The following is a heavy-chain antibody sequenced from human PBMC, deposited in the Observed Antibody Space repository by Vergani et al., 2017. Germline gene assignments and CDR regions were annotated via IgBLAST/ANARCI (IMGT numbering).Heavy chain of an antibody. CDR2: IYYSGST. V-gene: IGHV4-30-4*01. CDR1: GGSISSGDYY. Sequence: QVQLQESGPGLVKPSQTLSLTCTVSGGSISSGDYYWSWIRQPPGKGLEWIGYIYYSGSTYYNPSLKSRVTISVDTSKNQFSLKRSSVTAADTAVYYCARGRHDYGETGNWFDPWGQGTLVTVSS. CDR3: ARGRHDYGETGNWFDP. D-gene: IGHD4-17*01. J-gene: IGHJ5*02.